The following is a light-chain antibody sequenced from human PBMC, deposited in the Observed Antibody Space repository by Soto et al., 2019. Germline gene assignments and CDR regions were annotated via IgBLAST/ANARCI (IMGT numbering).Light chain of an antibody. CDR1: SSDVGGYDY. CDR3: SSYTTTNTYV. J-gene: IGLJ1*01. CDR2: EVT. Sequence: QSVLTQPASVSGSPGQTITISCTGTSSDVGGYDYVSWYQQHPDKAPRFMIYEVTNRPSGVSHRFSGSKSGNTASLTISGLQAEDEADYYCSSYTTTNTYVFGTGTKVTVL. V-gene: IGLV2-14*01.